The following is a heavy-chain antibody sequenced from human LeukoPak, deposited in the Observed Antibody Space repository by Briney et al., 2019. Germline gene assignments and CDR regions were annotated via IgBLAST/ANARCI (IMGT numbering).Heavy chain of an antibody. CDR2: IWYDGTNK. Sequence: GGSLRLSCAASGFTFSSYGMHWVRQAPGKGLEWVSVIWYDGTNKYYADSVKGRFTISRDNSKNTLFLQMNSLRAEDTAVYYCAKAIHSSSSGVVDYWGQGTLVTVSS. CDR3: AKAIHSSSSGVVDY. D-gene: IGHD6-6*01. CDR1: GFTFSSYG. V-gene: IGHV3-33*06. J-gene: IGHJ4*02.